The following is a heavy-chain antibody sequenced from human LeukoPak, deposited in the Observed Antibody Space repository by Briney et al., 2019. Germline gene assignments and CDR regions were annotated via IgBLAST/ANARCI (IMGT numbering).Heavy chain of an antibody. J-gene: IGHJ4*02. CDR3: AGDYADYVGYFFFDY. Sequence: GGSLRLSCAASGFTFSSYGMHWVRQAPGKGLEWVAFIRYDGSNKYYADSVKGRFTISRDNSQNTLHLQMNSLRAEDTAVYYCAGDYADYVGYFFFDYWGQGTLVTVSS. V-gene: IGHV3-30*02. CDR2: IRYDGSNK. CDR1: GFTFSSYG. D-gene: IGHD4-17*01.